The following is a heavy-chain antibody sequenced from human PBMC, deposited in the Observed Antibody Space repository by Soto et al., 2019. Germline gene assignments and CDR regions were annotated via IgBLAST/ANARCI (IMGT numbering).Heavy chain of an antibody. CDR1: GFTLGTYV. Sequence: EVQLLESGGGLVQPGGSLRLSCAASGFTLGTYVMTWVRQAPGKGLEWVSAISGSGGSTNYADPVKGRFTISRDNTKNTLYLQMNSLRVEDTAVYYCAKDRKGSYCSGGTCYSFDYWVQGTRVTVPS. D-gene: IGHD2-15*01. CDR2: ISGSGGST. J-gene: IGHJ4*02. CDR3: AKDRKGSYCSGGTCYSFDY. V-gene: IGHV3-23*01.